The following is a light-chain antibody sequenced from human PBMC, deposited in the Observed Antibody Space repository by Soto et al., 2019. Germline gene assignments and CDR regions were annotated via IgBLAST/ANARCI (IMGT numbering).Light chain of an antibody. Sequence: PGERATLACRASRTVAGHYLAWYHKKPGQAPRLLIHSASTSAPGIPDRFSASGAGTDFTLTISRLEPEDSAVYYCQQYSASPRTFGPGPKVDI. CDR1: RTVAGHY. J-gene: IGKJ3*01. CDR2: SAS. V-gene: IGKV3-20*01. CDR3: QQYSASPRT.